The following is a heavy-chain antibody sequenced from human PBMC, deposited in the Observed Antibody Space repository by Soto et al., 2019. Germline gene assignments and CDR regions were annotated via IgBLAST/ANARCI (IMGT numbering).Heavy chain of an antibody. CDR1: GGSISSSSYY. D-gene: IGHD1-26*01. V-gene: IGHV4-39*01. CDR2: IYYSGST. Sequence: PSETLSLTCTVSGGSISSSSYYWGWIRQPPGKGLEWIGSIYYSGSTYYNPSFKSRVTISRDTSTNQISPKLTSVTAADSAVYYCARATVKQGATLFDFWGQGTLVTVSS. CDR3: ARATVKQGATLFDF. J-gene: IGHJ4*02.